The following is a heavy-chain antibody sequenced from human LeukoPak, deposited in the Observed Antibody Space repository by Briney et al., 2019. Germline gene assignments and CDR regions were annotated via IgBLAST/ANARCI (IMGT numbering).Heavy chain of an antibody. CDR1: GFTVSSNY. J-gene: IGHJ3*02. V-gene: IGHV3-66*01. Sequence: PGGALRLSCAASGFTVSSNYMSWVRQAPGKGLEWVSVTYSGGFTYCADSVKGRFTISRDNSKNTLYLQMNSLRAEDTAVYYCARESYCSSTSCYGLGAFDIWGQGTMVTVSS. CDR3: ARESYCSSTSCYGLGAFDI. CDR2: TYSGGFT. D-gene: IGHD2-2*01.